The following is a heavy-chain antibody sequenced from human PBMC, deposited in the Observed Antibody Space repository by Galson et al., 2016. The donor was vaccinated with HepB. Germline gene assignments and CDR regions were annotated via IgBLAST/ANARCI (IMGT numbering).Heavy chain of an antibody. J-gene: IGHJ3*01. CDR3: ARELVRSASDL. D-gene: IGHD6-6*01. V-gene: IGHV3-30*03. CDR1: EFTFRTYA. CDR2: ISYDGSNE. Sequence: SLRLSCAASEFTFRTYAMHWVRQAPGKGLEWVAVISYDGSNEYYTDSVVGRFTISRDNAKNSVYLQMNNLRDEDTGVYYCARELVRSASDLWGQGTLVTVSS.